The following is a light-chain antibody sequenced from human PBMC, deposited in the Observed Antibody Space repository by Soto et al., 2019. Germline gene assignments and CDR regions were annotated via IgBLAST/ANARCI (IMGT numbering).Light chain of an antibody. Sequence: VLTQSPGTLSLSPGERATLSCGASQSLSSNSLAWYQQKPGQAPRLLIYGASSRATGIPDRFSGSGSGTDFTLTISRLEPYDFAVYYCQQYGTSPYTFGQGTKLEIK. CDR2: GAS. CDR1: QSLSSNS. V-gene: IGKV3-20*01. CDR3: QQYGTSPYT. J-gene: IGKJ2*01.